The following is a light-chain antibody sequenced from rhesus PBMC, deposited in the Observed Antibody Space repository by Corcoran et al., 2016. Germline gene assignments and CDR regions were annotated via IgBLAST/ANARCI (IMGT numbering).Light chain of an antibody. CDR3: QHGYCIPFP. CDR1: ENVNSY. V-gene: IGKV1-74*01. J-gene: IGKJ3*01. CDR2: KAS. Sequence: DIQMTQSPSTLSASVGDRVTITCRASENVNSYLNWYQQKQGKAPTLLIYKASILRSGLPSRFSGSGTGTDYTFTIRILQPEVFATFYCQHGYCIPFPFGPGTTLDIK.